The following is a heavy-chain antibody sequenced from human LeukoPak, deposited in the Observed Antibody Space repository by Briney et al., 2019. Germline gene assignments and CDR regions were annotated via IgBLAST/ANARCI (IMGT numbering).Heavy chain of an antibody. CDR1: GFTFSSYA. CDR3: ASLPGYSSGWYEVNY. CDR2: ISGSGGST. V-gene: IGHV3-23*01. D-gene: IGHD6-13*01. J-gene: IGHJ4*02. Sequence: GGSLRLSCAASGFTFSSYAMSWVRQAPGKGLEWVSGISGSGGSTSYADSVKGRFTISRDNSRNTLYLQMNSPRAEDTAVYYCASLPGYSSGWYEVNYWGQGTLVTVSS.